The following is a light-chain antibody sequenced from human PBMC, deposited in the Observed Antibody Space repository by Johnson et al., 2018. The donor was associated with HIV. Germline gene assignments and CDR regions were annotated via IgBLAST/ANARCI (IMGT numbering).Light chain of an antibody. V-gene: IGLV1-51*01. CDR3: ETWDSSLSSV. CDR2: DNN. J-gene: IGLJ1*01. Sequence: QSVLTQPPSVSAAPGQKVTISCSGSSSDIGNNYVSWYQQLPGTAPKLLIYDNNKRPSGIPDRFSGSKSGTSATLGITGLQTGDEADYYCETWDSSLSSVFGTGTKVNVL. CDR1: SSDIGNNY.